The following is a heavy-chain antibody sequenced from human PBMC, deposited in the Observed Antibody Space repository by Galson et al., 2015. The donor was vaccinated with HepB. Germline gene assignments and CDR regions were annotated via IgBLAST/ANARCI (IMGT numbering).Heavy chain of an antibody. J-gene: IGHJ4*02. Sequence: QSGAEVKKPGESLRISCKASGGTFSSYAISWVRQAPGQGLEWMGRIIPILGIANYAQKFQGRVTITADKSTSTAYMELSSLRSEDTAVYYCARRYYYGSPRESEFDYWGQGTLVTVSS. CDR2: IIPILGIA. V-gene: IGHV1-69*04. CDR1: GGTFSSYA. CDR3: ARRYYYGSPRESEFDY. D-gene: IGHD3-10*01.